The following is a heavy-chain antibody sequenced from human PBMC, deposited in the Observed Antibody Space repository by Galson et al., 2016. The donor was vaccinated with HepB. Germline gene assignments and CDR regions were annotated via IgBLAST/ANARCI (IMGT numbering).Heavy chain of an antibody. D-gene: IGHD7-27*01. CDR3: ARSYLLGRGFGW. Sequence: CAISGDSVFNNNAGWNWVRQSPSRGLEWLGRTYYRSDWRSDYADSVKGRITIIPDTSKNQFSLQLNSVTPDDTAVYYCARSYLLGRGFGWWGQGTLVTVSS. V-gene: IGHV6-1*01. CDR2: TYYRSDWRS. J-gene: IGHJ4*02. CDR1: GDSVFNNNAG.